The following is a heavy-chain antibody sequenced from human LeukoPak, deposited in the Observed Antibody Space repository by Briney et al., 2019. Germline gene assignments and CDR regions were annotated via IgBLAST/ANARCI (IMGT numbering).Heavy chain of an antibody. D-gene: IGHD4-17*01. Sequence: GGSLRLSCAASGFTFSSYAMSWVRQAPGEGLEWVSAIRDSGGSTYYADSVKGRFTISRDNSKNTLYLQMNSLRAEDTAVYYCAKDTVKGRYSVFGYWGQGTLVTVSS. CDR1: GFTFSSYA. J-gene: IGHJ4*02. CDR2: IRDSGGST. V-gene: IGHV3-23*01. CDR3: AKDTVKGRYSVFGY.